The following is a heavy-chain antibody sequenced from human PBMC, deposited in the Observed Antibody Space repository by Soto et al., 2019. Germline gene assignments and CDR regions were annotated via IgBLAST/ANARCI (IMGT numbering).Heavy chain of an antibody. CDR1: GFTFSSYE. CDR3: ARDQSGSYLPSDYYYGMDV. V-gene: IGHV3-48*03. CDR2: ISSSGSTI. D-gene: IGHD1-26*01. Sequence: EVQLVESGGGLVQPGGSLRLSCAASGFTFSSYEMTWVRQAPGKGLEWVSYISSSGSTIYYADSVKGRFTISRDNAQNSLYLQMNSLRAEDTAVYCCARDQSGSYLPSDYYYGMDVWGQGTTVTVSS. J-gene: IGHJ6*02.